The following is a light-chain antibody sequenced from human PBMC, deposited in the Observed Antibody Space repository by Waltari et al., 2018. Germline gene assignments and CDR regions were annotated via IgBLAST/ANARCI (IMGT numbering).Light chain of an antibody. CDR2: WAS. CDR1: QSLLYNSNDKNY. J-gene: IGKJ1*01. V-gene: IGKV4-1*01. CDR3: QQYYSRRT. Sequence: DIVMTQSPDSLAVSLGERVTINCKPSQSLLYNSNDKNYLAWYKQKPGQPHKLLFYWASTRHSGVPDRFSGSGSATDFTLTISSLQAEDVAVYYCQQYYSRRTFGQGTRVEIK.